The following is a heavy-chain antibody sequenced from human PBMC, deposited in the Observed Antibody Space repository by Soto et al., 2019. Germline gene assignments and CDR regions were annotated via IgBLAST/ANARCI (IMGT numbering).Heavy chain of an antibody. D-gene: IGHD3-10*01. V-gene: IGHV3-11*01. J-gene: IGHJ6*02. CDR3: AIGRGQIYYKGLDV. CDR1: GFFFSDYY. CDR2: ISGTGDTK. Sequence: QVQLVESGGTLVKPGGSLRLSCAASGFFFSDYYLSWIRQAPGKGLECVAYISGTGDTKYYADSVEGRFTISRDNPKSSLYLQMNSLRAEDAAVYYCAIGRGQIYYKGLDVWGQGTTVTVSS.